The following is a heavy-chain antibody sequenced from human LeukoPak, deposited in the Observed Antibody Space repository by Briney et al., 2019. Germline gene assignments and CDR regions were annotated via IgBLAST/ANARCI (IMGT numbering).Heavy chain of an antibody. V-gene: IGHV1-46*01. CDR3: ARDSRGPIDTVYYYYGMDV. J-gene: IGHJ6*02. Sequence: GASVKVSCKASGYTFTSYYMHWVRQAPGQGLEWMGIINPSGGSTSYAQKFQGRVTMTRDTSTSTVYMELSSLRSEDTAVYYCARDSRGPIDTVYYYYGMDVWGQGTTVTVSS. CDR1: GYTFTSYY. CDR2: INPSGGST. D-gene: IGHD4-17*01.